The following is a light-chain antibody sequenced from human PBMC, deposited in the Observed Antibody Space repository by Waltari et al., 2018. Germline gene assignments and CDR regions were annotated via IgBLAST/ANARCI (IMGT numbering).Light chain of an antibody. Sequence: DIVMTQSPLSLPVTPAEPAPISCRSSQSLLQSNGYNHLDWYLQKPGQSPQLLIYLGSNRASGVPDRFSGSGSGTDFTLKISRVEAEDVGVYYCMQALQTPLTFGGGTKVEIK. CDR3: MQALQTPLT. CDR1: QSLLQSNGYNH. J-gene: IGKJ4*01. V-gene: IGKV2-28*01. CDR2: LGS.